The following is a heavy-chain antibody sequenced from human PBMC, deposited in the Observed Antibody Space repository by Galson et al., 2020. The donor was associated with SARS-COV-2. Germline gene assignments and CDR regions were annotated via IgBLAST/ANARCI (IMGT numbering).Heavy chain of an antibody. CDR1: GFTLSSYA. CDR2: ICGGGAT. V-gene: IGHV3-23*01. J-gene: IGHJ4*02. Sequence: TGGSLRLSCAASGFTLSSYAMSWVRQAPGKGLEWVSSICGGGATYYTDSVKGRFTVSRDNSKNTLYLQMNSLRVEDTAVYYCANPPRDCDGDGHYGDYFDFWGQGTLVTVSS. CDR3: ANPPRDCDGDGHYGDYFDF. D-gene: IGHD2-21*01.